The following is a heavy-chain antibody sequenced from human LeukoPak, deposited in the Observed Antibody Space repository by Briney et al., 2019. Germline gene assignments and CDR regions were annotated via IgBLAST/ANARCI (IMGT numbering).Heavy chain of an antibody. J-gene: IGHJ4*02. CDR1: GFTVSSNY. CDR3: AREHEYSSSLQGF. CDR2: IYTGGST. Sequence: PGGSLILSCAASGFTVSSNYMSWVRQAPGKGLEGVSVIYTGGSTYYADSVKGRFTISRDNSKNTLYLQMNSLRAEDTAVYYCAREHEYSSSLQGFWGQGTLVTVSS. D-gene: IGHD6-6*01. V-gene: IGHV3-66*02.